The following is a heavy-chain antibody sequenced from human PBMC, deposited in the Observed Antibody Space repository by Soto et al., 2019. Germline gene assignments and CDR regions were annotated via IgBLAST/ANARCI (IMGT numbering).Heavy chain of an antibody. CDR1: GGSFNGYY. CDR3: ARGNQYYYGSGSYYNNWFDP. V-gene: IGHV4-34*01. D-gene: IGHD3-10*01. CDR2: INQSGST. J-gene: IGHJ5*02. Sequence: PSETLSLTCAVYGGSFNGYYWSWIRQPPGKGLEWIGEINQSGSTNYNPSRKSRVTISVDTSKNQFSLKLSSVTAADTAVYYCARGNQYYYGSGSYYNNWFDPWGQGTLVTVSS.